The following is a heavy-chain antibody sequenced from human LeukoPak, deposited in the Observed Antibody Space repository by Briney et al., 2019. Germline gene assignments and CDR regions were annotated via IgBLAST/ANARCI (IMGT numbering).Heavy chain of an antibody. Sequence: GRSLRLSCAASGFTFSSYAMHWVRQAPGKGLEWVAVISYDGSNKYYADSVKGRFTISRDNSKNTLYLQMNSLRAEDTAVYYCARGGEFSYDFWSGYYWWGQGTLVTVSS. V-gene: IGHV3-30*01. CDR3: ARGGEFSYDFWSGYYW. D-gene: IGHD3-3*01. CDR2: ISYDGSNK. CDR1: GFTFSSYA. J-gene: IGHJ4*02.